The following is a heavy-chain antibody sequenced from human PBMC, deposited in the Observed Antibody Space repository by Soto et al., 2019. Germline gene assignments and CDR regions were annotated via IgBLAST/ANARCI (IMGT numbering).Heavy chain of an antibody. V-gene: IGHV4-34*01. J-gene: IGHJ5*02. CDR3: ARESLRFLEWLQRGNWFDP. D-gene: IGHD3-3*01. CDR1: SGSFSGYY. Sequence: SETLSLTCAVYSGSFSGYYWSWIRQPPGKGLEWIGEINHSGSTNYNPSLKSRVTISVDTSKNQFSLKLSSVAAADTAVYYCARESLRFLEWLQRGNWFDPWGQGTLVTVSS. CDR2: INHSGST.